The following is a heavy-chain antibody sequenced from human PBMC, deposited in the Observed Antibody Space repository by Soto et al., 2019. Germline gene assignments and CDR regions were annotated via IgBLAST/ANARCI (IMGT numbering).Heavy chain of an antibody. CDR1: GFTFSTYA. J-gene: IGHJ4*02. CDR2: ISDNGDRT. V-gene: IGHV3-23*01. D-gene: IGHD3-10*01. CDR3: AKVHGSGTYYNFPDY. Sequence: VGSLRLSCAASGFTFSTYAMSWVRQAPGKGLEWVSTISDNGDRTYYAASVKGRFTISRDNSKNTLYLLMNSLSAEDTALYYCAKVHGSGTYYNFPDYWGQGTLVTVSS.